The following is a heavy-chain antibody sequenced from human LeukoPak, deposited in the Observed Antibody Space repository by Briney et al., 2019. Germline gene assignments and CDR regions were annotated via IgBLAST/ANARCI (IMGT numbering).Heavy chain of an antibody. D-gene: IGHD3-10*01. Sequence: SETLSLTCTVSGGSISSGSYYWGWIRQPPGKGLEWIGSIYYSGSAYYNPSLKSRVTISVDTSKNQFSLKLSSVTAADTAVYYCARESMVRGLFDYWGQGTLVTVSS. CDR2: IYYSGSA. CDR1: GGSISSGSYY. V-gene: IGHV4-39*07. CDR3: ARESMVRGLFDY. J-gene: IGHJ4*02.